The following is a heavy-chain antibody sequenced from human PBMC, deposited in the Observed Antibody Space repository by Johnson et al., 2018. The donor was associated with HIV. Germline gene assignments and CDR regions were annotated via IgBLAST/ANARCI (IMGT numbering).Heavy chain of an antibody. J-gene: IGHJ3*02. V-gene: IGHV3-20*04. Sequence: MLLVESGGGVVRPGGSLRLSCAASGFTFDDYGMSWVRQAPGKGLEWVSGINWNGGSTGYADSVKGRFTISRDNAKNSLYLQMNSRRAEDTALYYCAREAGSGSYSPWRPDAFDIWGQGTMVTVSS. D-gene: IGHD3-10*01. CDR2: INWNGGST. CDR1: GFTFDDYG. CDR3: AREAGSGSYSPWRPDAFDI.